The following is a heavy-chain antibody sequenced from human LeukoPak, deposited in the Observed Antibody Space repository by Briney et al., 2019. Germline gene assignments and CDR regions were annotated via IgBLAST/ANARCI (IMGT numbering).Heavy chain of an antibody. CDR3: AKSPTSYSSGWVFDY. CDR1: GFTFSSYA. Sequence: TGGSLRLSCAASGFTFSSYAMSWVRQAPGKGLEWVSTVSGSGAPTFYADSVKGRFTISRDIKNTLYLQMNSLSAEDTAVYYCAKSPTSYSSGWVFDYWGQGTLVTVSS. V-gene: IGHV3-23*01. CDR2: VSGSGAPT. J-gene: IGHJ4*02. D-gene: IGHD6-19*01.